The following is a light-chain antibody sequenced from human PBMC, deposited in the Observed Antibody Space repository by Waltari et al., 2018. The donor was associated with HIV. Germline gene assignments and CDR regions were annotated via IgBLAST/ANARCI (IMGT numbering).Light chain of an antibody. CDR2: DAS. CDR3: QQRSAWPLT. V-gene: IGKV3-11*01. J-gene: IGKJ4*01. CDR1: QSISNY. Sequence: EIVLTQSPATLSLSPGERVTLPCRASQSISNYLAWYQQKPGQAPRLPIYDASNRTTGIPARFSGSGSGTDFSLTISSLEPEDLGVYYCQQRSAWPLTFGGGTKVEIK.